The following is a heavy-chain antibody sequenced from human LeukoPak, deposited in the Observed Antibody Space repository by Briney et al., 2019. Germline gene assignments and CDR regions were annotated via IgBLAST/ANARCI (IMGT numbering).Heavy chain of an antibody. Sequence: GESLKISCKGSGYSFTSYWIGWVRQMPGKGLEWMGIIYPGDSDTRYSPSFQGQVTISADKSISTAYLQWSSLKASDTAMYYCARQRVPYYYDSSGSDYWGQGTLVTVSS. D-gene: IGHD3-22*01. CDR3: ARQRVPYYYDSSGSDY. CDR1: GYSFTSYW. CDR2: IYPGDSDT. J-gene: IGHJ4*02. V-gene: IGHV5-51*01.